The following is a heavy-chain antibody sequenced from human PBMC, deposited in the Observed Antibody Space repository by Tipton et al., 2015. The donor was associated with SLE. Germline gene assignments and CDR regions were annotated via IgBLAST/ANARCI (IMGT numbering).Heavy chain of an antibody. V-gene: IGHV4-34*01. CDR2: INHSGST. J-gene: IGHJ4*02. CDR1: GGSFSGYY. Sequence: TLSLTCAVHGGSFSGYYWSWIRQPPGKGLEWIGEINHSGSTNYNPSLKSRVTISVDTSKNQFSLKVSSVTAADTAVYYCARGRSSSWTDFDYWGQGTLVTVSS. D-gene: IGHD6-13*01. CDR3: ARGRSSSWTDFDY.